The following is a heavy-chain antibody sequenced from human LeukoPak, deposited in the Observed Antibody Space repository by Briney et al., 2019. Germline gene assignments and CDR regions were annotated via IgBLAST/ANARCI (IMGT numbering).Heavy chain of an antibody. CDR2: INPNSGGT. CDR3: ARDDRVITFGGVIALLGY. D-gene: IGHD3-16*02. CDR1: GYTFTGYY. V-gene: IGHV1-2*02. Sequence: AASVKDSCKASGYTFTGYYMHWVRQAPGQGLEWMGWINPNSGGTNYAQKFQGRVTMTRDTSISTAYMELSRLRSDDTAVYYCARDDRVITFGGVIALLGYWGQGTLVTVSS. J-gene: IGHJ4*02.